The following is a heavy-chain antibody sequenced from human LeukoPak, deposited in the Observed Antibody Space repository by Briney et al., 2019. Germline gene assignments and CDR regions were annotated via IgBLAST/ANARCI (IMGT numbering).Heavy chain of an antibody. CDR1: GFTFSSYE. J-gene: IGHJ4*02. CDR2: ISSSGSTI. D-gene: IGHD3-22*01. V-gene: IGHV3-48*03. Sequence: GGSLRLSCAASGFTFSSYEMNWVRQAPGKGLEWVSYISSSGSTIYYADSVKGRFTISGDNAKNSLYLQMNSLRAEDTAVYYCAREGKYYYDSSADYSGQGTLVTVSS. CDR3: AREGKYYYDSSADY.